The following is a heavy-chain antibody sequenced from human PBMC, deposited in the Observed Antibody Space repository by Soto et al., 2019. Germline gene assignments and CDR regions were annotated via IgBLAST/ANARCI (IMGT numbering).Heavy chain of an antibody. V-gene: IGHV3-64D*06. CDR1: GFTFSSYA. Sequence: GGSLRLSCSASGFTFSSYAMHWVRQAPGKGLEYVSAISSNGGSTYYADSVKGRFTISRDNSKNTLYLQMSSLRAEDTAVYYRVSSPEYSGGWSPVFDYWGQGTLVTVSS. CDR2: ISSNGGST. CDR3: VSSPEYSGGWSPVFDY. D-gene: IGHD6-19*01. J-gene: IGHJ4*02.